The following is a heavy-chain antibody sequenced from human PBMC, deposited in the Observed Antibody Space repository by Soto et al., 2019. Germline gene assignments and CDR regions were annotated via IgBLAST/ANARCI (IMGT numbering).Heavy chain of an antibody. CDR2: IYHRGST. D-gene: IGHD3-10*01. CDR1: GGSISSRYW. CDR3: ATKFGELLAEAFDI. Sequence: QVQLQESGPGLVKPSGTLSLTCAVSGGSISSRYWWSWVRQPPGKALEWIGEIYHRGSTNYNPSLKSRVTISLDKSKTQFSLKLSSVTAADTAVYYCATKFGELLAEAFDIWGQGTMVTVSS. V-gene: IGHV4-4*02. J-gene: IGHJ3*02.